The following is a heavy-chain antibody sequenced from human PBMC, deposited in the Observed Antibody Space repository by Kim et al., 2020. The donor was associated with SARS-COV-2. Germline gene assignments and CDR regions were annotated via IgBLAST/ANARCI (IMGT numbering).Heavy chain of an antibody. Sequence: GGSLRLSCAASGFTFSSYAMSWVRQAPGKGLEWVSAISGSADATYYADSVKGRFTVSRDNSKNTLYLQMNSLEVDDTAVYYCVPEAVPGTFEYFQYWGQGTLVTVSS. CDR1: GFTFSSYA. D-gene: IGHD6-19*01. CDR3: VPEAVPGTFEYFQY. J-gene: IGHJ1*01. CDR2: ISGSADAT. V-gene: IGHV3-23*01.